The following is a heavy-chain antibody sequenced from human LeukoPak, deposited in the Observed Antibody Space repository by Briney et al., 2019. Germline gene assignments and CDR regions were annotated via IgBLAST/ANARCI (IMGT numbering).Heavy chain of an antibody. CDR3: AREDSGDYATKTFDL. Sequence: GGSLRLSCAASGFTFSRYSMSWVRQAPGKGLEWVSSISSSSSFIHYADSVKGRFTISRDNAKNSLYLQMTSLRAEDTAVYYCAREDSGDYATKTFDLWGRGTLVTVSS. CDR2: ISSSSSFI. V-gene: IGHV3-21*01. CDR1: GFTFSRYS. D-gene: IGHD4-17*01. J-gene: IGHJ2*01.